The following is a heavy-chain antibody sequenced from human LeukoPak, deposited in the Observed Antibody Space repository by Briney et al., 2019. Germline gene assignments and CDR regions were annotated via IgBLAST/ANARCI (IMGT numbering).Heavy chain of an antibody. CDR3: ASHYGSGFDS. Sequence: SETLSLTCTVSGASISSYYWSWIRQPPGKGLEWIGYIYYSGSTNCNPSPKSRVTISVDTSKNQFSLKLSSVTAADTAVYYCASHYGSGFDSWGQGTRVTVSS. V-gene: IGHV4-59*01. D-gene: IGHD3-10*01. CDR2: IYYSGST. CDR1: GASISSYY. J-gene: IGHJ4*02.